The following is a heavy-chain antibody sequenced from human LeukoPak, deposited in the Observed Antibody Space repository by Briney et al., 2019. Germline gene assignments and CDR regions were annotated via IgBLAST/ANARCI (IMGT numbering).Heavy chain of an antibody. V-gene: IGHV3-23*01. CDR2: ISGSGGST. J-gene: IGHJ4*02. D-gene: IGHD3-3*01. CDR1: GFTFSSYA. Sequence: GGSLRLSCAASGFTFSSYAMSWVRQAPGKGLEWVSAISGSGGSTYYADSVKGRFTISRDNSKNTLYLQMNSLRAEDTAVYYCAKSPLRFLEWLSLDYWGQGTLVTVSS. CDR3: AKSPLRFLEWLSLDY.